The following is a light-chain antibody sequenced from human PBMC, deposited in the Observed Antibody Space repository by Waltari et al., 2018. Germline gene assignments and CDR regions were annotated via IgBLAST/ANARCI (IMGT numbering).Light chain of an antibody. V-gene: IGLV10-54*04. CDR3: STWDSSLSYWV. CDR1: SDNVANEG. CDR2: RND. Sequence: QAGLTQPPSVSKGLRQTATLTCTGNSDNVANEGVSWLQQHQGHPPQLLSYRNDNRPSGISERFSASRSGNTASLTITGLQPEDEADYYCSTWDSSLSYWVFGGGTKLTVL. J-gene: IGLJ3*02.